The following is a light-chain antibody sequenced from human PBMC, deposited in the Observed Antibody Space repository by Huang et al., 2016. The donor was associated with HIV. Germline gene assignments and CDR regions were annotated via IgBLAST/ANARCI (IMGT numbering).Light chain of an antibody. J-gene: IGKJ2*01. Sequence: EIVMTQSPDTLSVSPGARATLSCRASESVSVNLAWYQQRPGQAPRLLIHGASTRAGGVSARFSGGGSGAEFTLTISSLQSEDFALYYCQQYNNWPYTFGQGTKLEFK. V-gene: IGKV3-15*01. CDR3: QQYNNWPYT. CDR1: ESVSVN. CDR2: GAS.